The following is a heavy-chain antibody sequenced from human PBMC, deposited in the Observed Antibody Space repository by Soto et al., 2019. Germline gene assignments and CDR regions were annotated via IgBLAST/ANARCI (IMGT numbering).Heavy chain of an antibody. D-gene: IGHD6-19*01. Sequence: QVKLVESGGGVVQPGRSLRLSCAASGFTFSTYGMHWVRQAPGKGLEWVAVISYDGSSKYYADSVKGRFTISRDNSKNTLYLQMNSLRAEDTAVYYCARDVQWLAYFDYWGQGTLVTVSS. CDR3: ARDVQWLAYFDY. CDR2: ISYDGSSK. V-gene: IGHV3-30*03. CDR1: GFTFSTYG. J-gene: IGHJ4*02.